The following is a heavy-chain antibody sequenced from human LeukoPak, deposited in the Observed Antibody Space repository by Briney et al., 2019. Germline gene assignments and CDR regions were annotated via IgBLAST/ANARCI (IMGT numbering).Heavy chain of an antibody. V-gene: IGHV3-53*04. CDR3: AKVGLTGTSFDY. CDR2: IYTGGDT. CDR1: GFTVSGNY. J-gene: IGHJ4*02. D-gene: IGHD1-7*01. Sequence: GGSLRLSCAASGFTVSGNYMSWVRQAPGKGLEWLSVIYTGGDTFYADSVKGRFTISRHNSKNTLYLQMNSLRAEDTAVYYCAKVGLTGTSFDYWGQGTLVTVSS.